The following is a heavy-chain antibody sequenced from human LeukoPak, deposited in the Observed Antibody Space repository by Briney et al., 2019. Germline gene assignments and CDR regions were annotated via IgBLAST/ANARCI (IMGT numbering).Heavy chain of an antibody. D-gene: IGHD5-24*01. CDR1: GYTFTSYD. V-gene: IGHV1-2*02. Sequence: ASVKVSCKASGYTFTSYDINWVRQATGQGLEWMGWINPNSGGTNYAQKFQGRVTMTRDTSISTAYMELSRLRSDDTAVYYCARDRDGYNSPYYFDYWGQGTLVTVSS. CDR3: ARDRDGYNSPYYFDY. CDR2: INPNSGGT. J-gene: IGHJ4*02.